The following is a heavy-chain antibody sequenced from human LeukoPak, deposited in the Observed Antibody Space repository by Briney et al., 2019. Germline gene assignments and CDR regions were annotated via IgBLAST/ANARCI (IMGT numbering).Heavy chain of an antibody. CDR2: RCYSGST. J-gene: IGHJ4*02. CDR1: GGSITSSSYY. Sequence: PSETLSLTCTVSGGSITSSSYYWCWIRQPPGKGLEWIGSRCYSGSTYYYPSLKSRVIVSVDTSKNQFSLKLSSVTAADTAVYYCARHVRNSAYATPLTYFGYWGQGTLVTVSS. CDR3: ARHVRNSAYATPLTYFGY. D-gene: IGHD5-12*01. V-gene: IGHV4-39*01.